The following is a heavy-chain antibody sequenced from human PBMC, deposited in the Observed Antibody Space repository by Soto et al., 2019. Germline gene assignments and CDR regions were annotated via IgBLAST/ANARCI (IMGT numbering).Heavy chain of an antibody. Sequence: QVQLQESSPGLVKPSETLSLTCAVSGVSISSGSYFYAYIRQHATKGLEWIGSISYSGNTYYNPSLKSRVSISVDTSENQLSLKLSSVTAADTAVYYCARHTDYGEPATLGWFDPLGQGALVTVSS. V-gene: IGHV4-39*01. CDR1: GVSISSGSYF. CDR3: ARHTDYGEPATLGWFDP. CDR2: ISYSGNT. J-gene: IGHJ5*02. D-gene: IGHD4-17*01.